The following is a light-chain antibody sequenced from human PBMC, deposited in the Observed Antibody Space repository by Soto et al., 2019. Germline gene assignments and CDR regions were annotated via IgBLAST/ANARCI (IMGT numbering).Light chain of an antibody. CDR2: SAS. CDR3: HQGHNWPLT. V-gene: IGKV3-15*01. J-gene: IGKJ2*01. CDR1: QSISTA. Sequence: EIAMTQSPATLSVSPGERATLSCRASQSISTALAWYQQIPGQPPRLLIYSASTRATGVPARFTGSESGSEFALTISGLQSEDFAIYYCHQGHNWPLTFGHGTRLEI.